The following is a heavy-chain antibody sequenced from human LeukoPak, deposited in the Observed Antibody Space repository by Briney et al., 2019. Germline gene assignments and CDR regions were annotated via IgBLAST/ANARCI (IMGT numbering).Heavy chain of an antibody. V-gene: IGHV3-48*04. CDR2: ISISTSSI. CDR3: AECGGWYGDDAFDI. J-gene: IGHJ3*02. D-gene: IGHD6-19*01. Sequence: GGSLRLSCAASGFTFSDYSLTWVRQAPGKGLEWISYISISTSSIYYADSVKGRFTISRDNAKNSLYLQMNSLRAEDTALYYCAECGGWYGDDAFDIWGQGTMVTVSS. CDR1: GFTFSDYS.